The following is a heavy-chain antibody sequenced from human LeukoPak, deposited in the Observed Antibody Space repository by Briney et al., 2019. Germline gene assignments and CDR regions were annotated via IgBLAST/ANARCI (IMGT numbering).Heavy chain of an antibody. CDR3: ARDQDIVFQAAGAGY. J-gene: IGHJ4*02. CDR2: MNPNSGNT. D-gene: IGHD5-12*01. Sequence: GASVNVSCKASGYTFTIYDINWVRQATGQGLEWMGWMNPNSGNTGYAQKFQGRVTITRNTSISTAYMELSSLRSEDTAVYYCARDQDIVFQAAGAGYWGQGTLVTVSS. CDR1: GYTFTIYD. V-gene: IGHV1-8*03.